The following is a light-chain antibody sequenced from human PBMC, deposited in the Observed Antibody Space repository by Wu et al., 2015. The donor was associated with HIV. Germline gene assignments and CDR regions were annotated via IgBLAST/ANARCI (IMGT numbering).Light chain of an antibody. CDR3: QQRLNWPPVT. V-gene: IGKV3-11*01. Sequence: EIVLTQSPATLSLSPGERATVSCRASQSVDRYLAWYQLKPGQAPRLLIYDTSNRATGIPARFSGSGSETDFTLTIISLEPEDFAVYYCQQRLNWPPVTFGQGTRLEIK. CDR1: QSVDRY. J-gene: IGKJ5*01. CDR2: DTS.